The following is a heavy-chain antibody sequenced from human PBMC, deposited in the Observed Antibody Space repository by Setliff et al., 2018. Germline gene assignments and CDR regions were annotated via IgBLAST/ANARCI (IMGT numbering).Heavy chain of an antibody. CDR1: DGSLSTYY. Sequence: KTSETLSLTCTVSDGSLSTYYWSWIRQPPGKGLEFIGYVYYSGTANYSPSLRSRLTISVDTSKNQFSLKLRSVTAADTAVYYCARTGTYRYFDYWGQGALVTVSS. CDR2: VYYSGTA. CDR3: ARTGTYRYFDY. J-gene: IGHJ4*02. D-gene: IGHD1-1*01. V-gene: IGHV4-59*08.